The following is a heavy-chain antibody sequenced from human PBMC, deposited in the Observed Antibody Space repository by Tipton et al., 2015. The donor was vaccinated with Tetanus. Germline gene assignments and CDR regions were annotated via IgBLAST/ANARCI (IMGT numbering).Heavy chain of an antibody. J-gene: IGHJ4*02. V-gene: IGHV1-69*01. Sequence: QLVQSGAEVKKPGSSVKVSCKASGGTFSSYAISWVRQAPGQGLEWMGGIIPIFGTANYAQKFQGRVTITADESTSTAYMELSSLRSEDTAVYYCARVDTAMAESEWGRFYYFDYWGQGTLVTVSS. CDR1: GGTFSSYA. CDR3: ARVDTAMAESEWGRFYYFDY. D-gene: IGHD5-18*01. CDR2: IIPIFGTA.